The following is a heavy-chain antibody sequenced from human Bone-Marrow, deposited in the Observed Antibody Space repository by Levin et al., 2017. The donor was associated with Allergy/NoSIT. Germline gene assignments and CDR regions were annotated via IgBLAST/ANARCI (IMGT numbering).Heavy chain of an antibody. Sequence: SGESLKISCAASGFTFSNCWMTWVRQAPGKGLEWVANIKHDGSERHYVESVKGRFTVSRDNAKNSLYLQMNSLRVEDAAVYYCARVSEGVGGQEMDVWGQGTTVTVSS. J-gene: IGHJ6*02. V-gene: IGHV3-7*01. CDR1: GFTFSNCW. CDR3: ARVSEGVGGQEMDV. CDR2: IKHDGSER. D-gene: IGHD3-10*01.